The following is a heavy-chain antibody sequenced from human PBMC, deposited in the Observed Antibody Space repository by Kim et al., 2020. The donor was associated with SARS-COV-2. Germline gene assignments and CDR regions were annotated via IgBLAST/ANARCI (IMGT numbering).Heavy chain of an antibody. Sequence: SETLSLTCAVYGGSFSGYYWSWIRQPPGKGLEWIGEINHSGSTNYNPSLKSRVTISVDTSKNQFSLKLSSVTAADTAVYYCARGRAPKYSGYDWHYYYGMDVWGQGTTVTVSS. CDR2: INHSGST. J-gene: IGHJ6*02. CDR1: GGSFSGYY. CDR3: ARGRAPKYSGYDWHYYYGMDV. V-gene: IGHV4-34*01. D-gene: IGHD5-12*01.